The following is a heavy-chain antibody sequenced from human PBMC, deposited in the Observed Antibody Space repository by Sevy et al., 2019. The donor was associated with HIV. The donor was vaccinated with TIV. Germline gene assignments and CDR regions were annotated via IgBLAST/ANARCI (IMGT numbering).Heavy chain of an antibody. J-gene: IGHJ5*02. D-gene: IGHD4-4*01. CDR2: MNPNSGGA. CDR1: GYTFTTHD. CDR3: ARGGPSGDSYYHWFDP. V-gene: IGHV1-8*03. Sequence: ASVKVSCKASGYTFTTHDINWVRQATGRGLEWMGWMNPNSGGAAYALNFQGRVTITRNTSISTAYMELSSLTYEDTAVYYCARGGPSGDSYYHWFDPWGQGTLVTVSS.